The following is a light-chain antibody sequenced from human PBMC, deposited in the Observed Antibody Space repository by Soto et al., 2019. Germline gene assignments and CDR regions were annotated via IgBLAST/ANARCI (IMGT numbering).Light chain of an antibody. CDR3: QEYGNSLST. J-gene: IGKJ3*01. CDR1: QTVSSSY. Sequence: EIVLTQSPGTLSLSPGERATLSCRARQTVSSSYLAWYQQKPGQAPRLLISGASSRATSIPERFRGSGSGTDFTLTISRLEPEDCAMYYCQEYGNSLSTVGPGTKVEIK. CDR2: GAS. V-gene: IGKV3-20*01.